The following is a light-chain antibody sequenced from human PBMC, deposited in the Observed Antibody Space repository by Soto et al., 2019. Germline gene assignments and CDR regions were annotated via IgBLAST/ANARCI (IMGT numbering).Light chain of an antibody. J-gene: IGKJ1*01. Sequence: ETVLTQSPGTLSLSPGERATLSCRASQSVTNSYLAWFQQKPGQAPRLLIFGALSRATGIPDRFSGSGSGTDFTLTISRLEPEDFAVYHCQQYATSPWTFGQGTKVDIK. CDR3: QQYATSPWT. V-gene: IGKV3-20*01. CDR2: GAL. CDR1: QSVTNSY.